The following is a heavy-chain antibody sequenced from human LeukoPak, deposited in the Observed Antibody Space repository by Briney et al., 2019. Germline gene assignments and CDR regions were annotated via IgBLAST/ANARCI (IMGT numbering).Heavy chain of an antibody. D-gene: IGHD3-16*01. V-gene: IGHV3-23*01. Sequence: GGSLRLSCAASGFTFRGYGMSWVRQAPGKGLEWVSSLSGSGGSTYYADSVKGRFTISRDNSKNTLFLHMNSLRAEDTAVYYCAKALGGYDFDYWGQGTLVTVSS. CDR2: LSGSGGST. CDR1: GFTFRGYG. J-gene: IGHJ4*02. CDR3: AKALGGYDFDY.